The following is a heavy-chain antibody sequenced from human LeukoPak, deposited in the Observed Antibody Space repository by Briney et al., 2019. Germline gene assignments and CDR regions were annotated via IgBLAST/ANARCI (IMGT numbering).Heavy chain of an antibody. Sequence: GGSLRLSCAASGFTVSNNYMNWIRQAPGKGLEWVSVIYGDGSTYYADSVKGRFTISRDSSKKTVYLQMNSLRGEDTAVYYCARQKDGYWGQGTLVTVSS. CDR1: GFTVSNNY. J-gene: IGHJ4*02. CDR3: ARQKDGY. CDR2: IYGDGST. V-gene: IGHV3-66*04.